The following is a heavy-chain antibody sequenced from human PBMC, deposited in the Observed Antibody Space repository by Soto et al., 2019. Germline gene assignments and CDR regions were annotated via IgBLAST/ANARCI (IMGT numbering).Heavy chain of an antibody. V-gene: IGHV5-51*01. Sequence: GESLKISCKGSGYSFTSYWIGWVRQMPGKGLEWMGIIYPGDSDTRYSPSFQGQVTISADKSISTAYLQWSSLKASDAAMYYFLSLFAALVLIWFDHLGQETLDT. J-gene: IGHJ5*02. CDR2: IYPGDSDT. CDR3: LSLFAALVLIWFDH. CDR1: GYSFTSYW. D-gene: IGHD1-26*01.